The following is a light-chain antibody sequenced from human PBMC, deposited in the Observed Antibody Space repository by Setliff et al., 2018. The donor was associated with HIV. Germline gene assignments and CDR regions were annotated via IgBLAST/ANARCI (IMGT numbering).Light chain of an antibody. Sequence: QSVLTQPPSVSAAPGQKVTISCYGGSSNIGNNYVSWYQQLPGTAPKLLIYDNDKRPSGIPDRFSGSKSATSATLGITGLQTGDEADYYCGTWDNSLSVVVFGGGTK. CDR1: SSNIGNNY. CDR3: GTWDNSLSVVV. CDR2: DND. V-gene: IGLV1-51*01. J-gene: IGLJ2*01.